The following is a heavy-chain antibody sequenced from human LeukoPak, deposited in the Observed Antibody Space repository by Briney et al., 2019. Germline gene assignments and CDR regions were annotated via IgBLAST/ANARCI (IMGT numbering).Heavy chain of an antibody. CDR2: INSDGSST. CDR1: GFTFSSYW. CDR3: ARGWPDIVVVPAAMNGRNWFDP. D-gene: IGHD2-2*01. Sequence: GGSLRLSCAASGFTFSSYWMHWVRHAPGKGLVWVSRINSDGSSTSYADSVKGRFTISRDNAKNTLYLQMNSLRAEDTAVYYCARGWPDIVVVPAAMNGRNWFDPWGQGTLVTVSS. V-gene: IGHV3-74*01. J-gene: IGHJ5*02.